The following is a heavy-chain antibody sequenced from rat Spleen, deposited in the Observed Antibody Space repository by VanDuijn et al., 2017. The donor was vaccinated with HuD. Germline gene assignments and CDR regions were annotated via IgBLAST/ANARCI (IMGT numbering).Heavy chain of an antibody. CDR1: GFSLSSYG. D-gene: IGHD1-2*01. J-gene: IGHJ2*01. Sequence: QVQLKESGPGLVQPSQTLSLTCAVSGFSLSSYGLSWVRQPPGKGLEWMGGIWNDGTTNYDSTLKSRLSISRDTSKNHVFLEMDSLQTEDTAIYFCVRDRPPYYFSSYIYGGFDYWGQGLLVTVSS. CDR2: IWNDGTT. V-gene: IGHV2-15*01. CDR3: VRDRPPYYFSSYIYGGFDY.